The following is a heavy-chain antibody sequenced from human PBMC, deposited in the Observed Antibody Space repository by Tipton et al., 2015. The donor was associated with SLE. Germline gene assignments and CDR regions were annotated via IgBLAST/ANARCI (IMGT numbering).Heavy chain of an antibody. V-gene: IGHV4-39*01. CDR1: GDSISGTTYS. J-gene: IGHJ4*02. D-gene: IGHD1-20*01. CDR2: VYYTGTT. CDR3: ARHLGAHNWNY. Sequence: TLSLTCTVSGDSISGTTYSWAWIRQSPGKGLDWIGSVYYTGTTFYNPSLESRVTVSLDTSGNRFSLRLRSVTAADTAMYFCARHLGAHNWNYWGQGTLVTVSS.